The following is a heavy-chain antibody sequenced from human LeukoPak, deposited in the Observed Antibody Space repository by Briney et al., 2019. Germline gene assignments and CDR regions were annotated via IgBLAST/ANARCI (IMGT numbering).Heavy chain of an antibody. D-gene: IGHD3-3*01. CDR2: ISYDGSNK. CDR3: ARVSAPYYDFWSGFFDP. CDR1: GFTFSSYA. J-gene: IGHJ5*02. Sequence: PGRSLRLSCAASGFTFSSYAMHWVRQAPGKGLEWVAVISYDGSNKYYADSVKGRFAISRDNSKNTLYLQMNSLGAEDTAVYYCARVSAPYYDFWSGFFDPWGQGTLVTVSS. V-gene: IGHV3-30*09.